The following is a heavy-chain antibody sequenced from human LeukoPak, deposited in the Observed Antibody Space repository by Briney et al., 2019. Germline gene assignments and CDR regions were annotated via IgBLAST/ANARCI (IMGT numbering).Heavy chain of an antibody. V-gene: IGHV4-39*01. CDR1: GGSISSGNYY. D-gene: IGHD6-19*01. Sequence: SETLSLTCTVSGGSISSGNYYWGWLRQPPEKGLEWIGSIYHSGTIYYNPSLKSRVTISVDTSKNQFSLQLNSVTPEDTAVYYCARFEVAVGTWYFDLWGRGTLVTVSS. CDR2: IYHSGTI. J-gene: IGHJ2*01. CDR3: ARFEVAVGTWYFDL.